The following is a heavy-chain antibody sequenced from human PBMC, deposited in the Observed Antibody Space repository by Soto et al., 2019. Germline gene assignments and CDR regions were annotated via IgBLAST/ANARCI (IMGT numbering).Heavy chain of an antibody. D-gene: IGHD3-16*01. J-gene: IGHJ4*02. Sequence: GGSLRLSSAASGFSLSPYWMHWVSQVPGRGLEWVARLSSDGFGAAYADSVKGRFFISRDIARNTLSLQMNSLRADDTAVYYCARDLGGPDYWGRGTSVTVSS. CDR3: ARDLGGPDY. V-gene: IGHV3-74*03. CDR2: LSSDGFGA. CDR1: GFSLSPYW.